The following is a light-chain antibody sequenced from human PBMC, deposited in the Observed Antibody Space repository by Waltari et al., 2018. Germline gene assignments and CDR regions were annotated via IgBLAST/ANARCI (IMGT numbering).Light chain of an antibody. CDR1: QSVLYSSNDRSH. V-gene: IGKV4-1*01. CDR3: QQYYSTPYS. J-gene: IGKJ2*03. CDR2: WAS. Sequence: DIVMTQSPDSLAVSLGERATINCKSSQSVLYSSNDRSHLTWYQQKPGQPPKLLIYWASTRESGVPDRFSGSGPGTDFTLTISSLQAEDVAVYYCQQYYSTPYSFGQGTKLEIK.